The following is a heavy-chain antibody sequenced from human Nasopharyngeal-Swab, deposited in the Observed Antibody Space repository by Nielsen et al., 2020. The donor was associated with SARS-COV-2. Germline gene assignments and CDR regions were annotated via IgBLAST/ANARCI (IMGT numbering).Heavy chain of an antibody. CDR1: GYTFTGYC. CDR3: ARERIAAAGTGFDY. CDR2: INPNSGGT. J-gene: IGHJ4*02. Sequence: ASVKVSCKASGYTFTGYCMHWVRQAPGQGLEWMGRINPNSGGTNYAQKFQGRVTMTRDTSISTAYMELSRLRSDDTAVYYCARERIAAAGTGFDYWGQGTLVTVSS. V-gene: IGHV1-2*06. D-gene: IGHD6-13*01.